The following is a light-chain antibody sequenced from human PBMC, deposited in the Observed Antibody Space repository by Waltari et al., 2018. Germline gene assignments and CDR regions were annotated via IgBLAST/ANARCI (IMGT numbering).Light chain of an antibody. V-gene: IGKV3-11*01. J-gene: IGKJ3*01. CDR1: QNIASL. CDR3: QQRSKWPFT. Sequence: EIVLTQSPATLALSPGERATLSCRASQNIASLIGWYQQKPGQAPRLLIYDAINRAAGIPGRFSGSGSETDFSLTISSLEPEDFAVYYCQQRSKWPFTFGPGTTVDIK. CDR2: DAI.